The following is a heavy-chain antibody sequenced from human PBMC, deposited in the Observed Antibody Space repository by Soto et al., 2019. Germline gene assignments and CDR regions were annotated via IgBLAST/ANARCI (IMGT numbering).Heavy chain of an antibody. CDR3: ARGQTPVVVAATDAFDI. Sequence: QVQLVQSGAEVKKPGSSVKVSCKASGGTFSSYAISWVRQAPGQGLEWMGGIIPIFGTANYAQKFQGRVTITADESTSTDYMELSSLRSEDTAVYYCARGQTPVVVAATDAFDIWGQGTMVTVSS. J-gene: IGHJ3*02. D-gene: IGHD2-15*01. V-gene: IGHV1-69*01. CDR2: IIPIFGTA. CDR1: GGTFSSYA.